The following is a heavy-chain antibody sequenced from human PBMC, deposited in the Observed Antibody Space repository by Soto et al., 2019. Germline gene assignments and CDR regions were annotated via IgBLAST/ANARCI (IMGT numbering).Heavy chain of an antibody. V-gene: IGHV1-69*13. D-gene: IGHD3-22*01. CDR3: ARVGGSSGKGPFDY. CDR1: GGTFSSYA. J-gene: IGHJ4*02. CDR2: IIPIFGTA. Sequence: EASVKVSCKASGGTFSSYAISWVRQAPGQGLEWMGGIIPIFGTANYAQKFQGRVTITADESTSTAYMELSSLRSEDTAVYYCARVGGSSGKGPFDYWGQGTLVTVSS.